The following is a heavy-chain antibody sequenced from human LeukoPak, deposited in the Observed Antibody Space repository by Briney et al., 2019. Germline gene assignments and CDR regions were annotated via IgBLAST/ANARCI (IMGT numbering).Heavy chain of an antibody. CDR2: FDPEDGET. J-gene: IGHJ3*02. CDR1: GYTLTELS. CDR3: ARANQAVDAFDI. V-gene: IGHV1-24*01. D-gene: IGHD4-17*01. Sequence: ASVKVSCKVSGYTLTELSMHWVRQAPGKGLEWMGGFDPEDGETIYAQKFQGRVTMTEDTSTDTAYMELSSLRSDDTAVYYCARANQAVDAFDIWGQGTMVTVSS.